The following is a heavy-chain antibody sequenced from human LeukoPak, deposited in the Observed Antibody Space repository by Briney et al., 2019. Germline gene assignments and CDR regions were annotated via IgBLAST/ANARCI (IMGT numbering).Heavy chain of an antibody. D-gene: IGHD2-2*01. CDR1: GLTLSDHS. V-gene: IGHV3-72*01. Sequence: PGGSLRLSCAASGLTLSDHSMDWVRQAPGKGLERVGRTKNKVNSYTTEYAASVKGRFTISRDDSKNSLYLQMNGLKIEDTAVYYCATGAVSDAAALDYWGQGTLVTVSS. J-gene: IGHJ4*02. CDR2: TKNKVNSYTT. CDR3: ATGAVSDAAALDY.